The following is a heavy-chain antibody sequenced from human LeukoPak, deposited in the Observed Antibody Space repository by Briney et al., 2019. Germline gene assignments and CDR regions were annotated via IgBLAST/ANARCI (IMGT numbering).Heavy chain of an antibody. CDR1: GFTFSSYG. D-gene: IGHD5-12*01. Sequence: PGGSLRLSCAAPGFTFSSYGMHWVRQAPGKGLEWVAVIWYDGSNKYYADSVKGRFTISRDNSKNTLYLQMNSLRAEDTAVYYCARFMGGYSGYDYSFFDYWGQGTLVTVSS. CDR3: ARFMGGYSGYDYSFFDY. CDR2: IWYDGSNK. V-gene: IGHV3-33*01. J-gene: IGHJ4*02.